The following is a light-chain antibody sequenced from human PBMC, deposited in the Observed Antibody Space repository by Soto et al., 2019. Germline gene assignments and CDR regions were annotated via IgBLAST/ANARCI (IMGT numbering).Light chain of an antibody. CDR3: SSYISSSIYV. J-gene: IGLJ1*01. CDR1: SSDVGGYNY. Sequence: QSGLTQPASVSGSPGQSITISCTETSSDVGGYNYVSWYQQHPGKAPKLMIYDVSNGPSGVSNRFSGSKSGNTASLTISGLQAEDEADYYCSSYISSSIYVFGTGTKVTVL. CDR2: DVS. V-gene: IGLV2-14*01.